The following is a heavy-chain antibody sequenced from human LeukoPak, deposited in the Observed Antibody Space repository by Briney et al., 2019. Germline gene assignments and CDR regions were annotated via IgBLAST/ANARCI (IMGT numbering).Heavy chain of an antibody. CDR2: IIPILGIA. V-gene: IGHV1-69*04. CDR3: ARTGPPSSSWDR. J-gene: IGHJ4*02. CDR1: GDTFSSYA. D-gene: IGHD6-13*01. Sequence: ASVKVSCKASGDTFSSYAISWVRQAPGQGLEWMGRIIPILGIANYAQKFQGRVTITADKSTSTAYMELRSLRSDDTAVYYCARTGPPSSSWDRWGQGTLVTVSS.